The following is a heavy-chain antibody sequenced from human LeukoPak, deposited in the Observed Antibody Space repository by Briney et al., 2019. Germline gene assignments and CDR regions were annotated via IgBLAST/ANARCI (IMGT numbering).Heavy chain of an antibody. CDR1: GFIFSSHW. J-gene: IGHJ4*02. V-gene: IGHV3-7*01. CDR3: VRYRDGEYDF. D-gene: IGHD4-17*01. Sequence: GGSLRLSCAGSGFIFSSHWMIWVRQAPGKGLEWVANIKQDGSEKYYVDSVKGRFTISRDNTKSSMYLEINSLRAEDTAVYYCVRYRDGEYDFWGQGSLVTVSS. CDR2: IKQDGSEK.